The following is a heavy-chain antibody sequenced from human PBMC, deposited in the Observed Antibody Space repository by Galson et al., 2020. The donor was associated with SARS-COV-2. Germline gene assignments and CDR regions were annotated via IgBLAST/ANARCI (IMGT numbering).Heavy chain of an antibody. CDR2: IYYSGST. D-gene: IGHD3-9*01. V-gene: IGHV4-59*08. Sequence: TLSLTCTVSGGSISSYYWSWIRQPPGKGLEWIGYIYYSGSTNYNPSLKSRVTISVDTSKNQFSLKLSSVTAADTAVYYCARHQPISLDYDILTGYLKSSYYFDYWGQGTLVTVSS. CDR1: GGSISSYY. CDR3: ARHQPISLDYDILTGYLKSSYYFDY. J-gene: IGHJ4*02.